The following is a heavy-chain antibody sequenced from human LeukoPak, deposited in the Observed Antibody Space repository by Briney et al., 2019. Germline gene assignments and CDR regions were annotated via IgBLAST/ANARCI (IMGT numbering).Heavy chain of an antibody. CDR2: IYYSGST. CDR3: ARTHSDILTGYHPNAFDI. Sequence: PSETLSLTCTVSGGSVSNSGYYWAWIRQPPGKGLEWIGYIYYSGSTNYNPSLKSRVTISVDTSKNQFSLKLSSGTAADTAVYYCARTHSDILTGYHPNAFDIWGQGTMVTVSS. V-gene: IGHV4-61*08. CDR1: GGSVSNSGYY. J-gene: IGHJ3*02. D-gene: IGHD3-9*01.